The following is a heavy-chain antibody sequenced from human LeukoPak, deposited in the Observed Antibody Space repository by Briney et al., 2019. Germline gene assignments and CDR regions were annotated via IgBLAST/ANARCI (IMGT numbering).Heavy chain of an antibody. D-gene: IGHD3-3*01. CDR2: INPNSGGT. CDR1: GYTFTGYY. Sequence: ASVKVSCKASGYTFTGYYMHWVRQAPGQGLEWMGWINPNSGGTNYAQKFQGRVTMTRDTSISTAYMELSRLRSDDTAVYYCARDAYYDFWMGFDPWGQGTVVTVSS. CDR3: ARDAYYDFWMGFDP. J-gene: IGHJ5*02. V-gene: IGHV1-2*02.